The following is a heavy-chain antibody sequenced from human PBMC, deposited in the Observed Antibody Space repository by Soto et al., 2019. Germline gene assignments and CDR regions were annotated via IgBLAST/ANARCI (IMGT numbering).Heavy chain of an antibody. Sequence: GVSVKVSCKASGYTFTEYGISWVRQAPGQGLEWMGLISPYNGETNFAQIDDGGVTLATDTSTNTAFMDLRSLRSDDTAVYYCAKDSQRRVRGSPASAGLYFDXWGPGTLVTVSX. CDR2: ISPYNGET. D-gene: IGHD1-1*01. J-gene: IGHJ2*01. V-gene: IGHV1-18*01. CDR1: GYTFTEYG. CDR3: AKDSQRRVRGSPASAGLYFDX.